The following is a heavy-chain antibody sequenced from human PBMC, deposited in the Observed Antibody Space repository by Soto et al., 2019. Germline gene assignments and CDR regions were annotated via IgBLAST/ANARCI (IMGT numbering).Heavy chain of an antibody. J-gene: IGHJ4*02. CDR2: ITGRGIST. D-gene: IGHD5-18*01. CDR1: GFPFAAAA. CDR3: AKGRYGGSRGGLES. V-gene: IGHV3-23*01. Sequence: VQLLESGGGLVRRGESLRLSCVASGFPFAAAAMNWVRQAPGQGLEWVATITGRGISTYYADSVRGRFTLSRDDSQNTLYLQMNSLRVEDTAVYYCAKGRYGGSRGGLESWGQGALVTVSS.